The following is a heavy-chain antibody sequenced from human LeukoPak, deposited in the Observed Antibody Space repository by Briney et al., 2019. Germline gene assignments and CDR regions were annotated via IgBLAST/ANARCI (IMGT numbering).Heavy chain of an antibody. CDR2: IGSSGTTT. CDR1: GFIFGACE. V-gene: IGHV3-48*03. D-gene: IGHD1-26*01. J-gene: IGHJ3*02. CDR3: AREGEKSGFDI. Sequence: GGSLRLSCAASGFIFGACEMNWVRQAPGKGLEWLSYIGSSGTTTYYADSVKGRFTTSRDNAKNSFYLQMNSLTAEDTATYYCAREGEKSGFDIWGQGTMVTVSS.